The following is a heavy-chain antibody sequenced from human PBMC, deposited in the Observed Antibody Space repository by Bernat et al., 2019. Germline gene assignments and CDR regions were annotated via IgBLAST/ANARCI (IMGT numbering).Heavy chain of an antibody. CDR3: ARGPTV. V-gene: IGHV3-30*01. CDR1: GFTFSSYA. Sequence: VQLLESGGGVVQPGRSLRLSCAASGFTFSSYAMHWVRQAPGKGLEWVAVISYDGSNKYYADSVKGRFTISRDNSKNTLYLQMNSLRAEDTAVYYCARGPTVWGQGTLVTVSS. J-gene: IGHJ4*02. D-gene: IGHD4-17*01. CDR2: ISYDGSNK.